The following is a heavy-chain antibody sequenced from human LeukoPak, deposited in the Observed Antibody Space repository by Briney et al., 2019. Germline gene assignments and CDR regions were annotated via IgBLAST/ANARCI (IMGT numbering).Heavy chain of an antibody. CDR3: ARAEPVVGGYFDY. CDR1: GYTLTELS. J-gene: IGHJ4*02. CDR2: INPSGGST. D-gene: IGHD1-14*01. V-gene: IGHV1-46*01. Sequence: ASVKVSCKVSGYTLTELSMHWVRQAPGQGLEWMGIINPSGGSTSYAQKFQGRVTMTRDTSTSTAYMELSSLRSEDTAVYYCARAEPVVGGYFDYWGQGTLVTVSS.